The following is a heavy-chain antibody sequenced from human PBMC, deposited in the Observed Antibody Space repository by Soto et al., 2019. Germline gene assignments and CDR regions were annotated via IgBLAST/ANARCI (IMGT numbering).Heavy chain of an antibody. Sequence: GASVKVSCKASGYTFTNYVIIWVRQAPGQGLEWVGRINTYNHNTNYAQRFQGRVTMTTDTSTTTAYMELRSLRSDDTAVYYCARDPRYGGAWGQGTLVTVSS. CDR1: GYTFTNYV. J-gene: IGHJ5*02. V-gene: IGHV1-18*01. CDR3: ARDPRYGGA. D-gene: IGHD3-16*01. CDR2: INTYNHNT.